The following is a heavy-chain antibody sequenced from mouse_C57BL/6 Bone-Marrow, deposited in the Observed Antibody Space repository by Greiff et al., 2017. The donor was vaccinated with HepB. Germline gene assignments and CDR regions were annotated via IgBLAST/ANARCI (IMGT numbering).Heavy chain of an antibody. CDR3: AKFSSGTPYYYAMDY. CDR2: INPYNGGT. J-gene: IGHJ4*01. D-gene: IGHD3-3*01. CDR1: GYTFTDYY. Sequence: VQLQQSGPVLVKPGASVKMSCKASGYTFTDYYMNWVKQSHGKSLEWIGVINPYNGGTSYNQKFKGKATLTVDKSSSTAYMELNSLTSEDSAVYYCAKFSSGTPYYYAMDYWGQGTSVTVSS. V-gene: IGHV1-19*01.